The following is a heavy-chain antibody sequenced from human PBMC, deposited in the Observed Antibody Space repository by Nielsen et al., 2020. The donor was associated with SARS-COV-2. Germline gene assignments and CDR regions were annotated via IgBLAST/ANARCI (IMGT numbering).Heavy chain of an antibody. D-gene: IGHD3-3*01. CDR3: ARVSFGVVIIFRSSWFDP. J-gene: IGHJ5*02. CDR2: ISSSSTYI. CDR1: GFTFSSYA. V-gene: IGHV3-21*01. Sequence: GESLKISCAASGFTFSSYAMSWVRQAPGKGLEWVSSISSSSTYIYYADSVKGRFTISRNNGRDSLYLQMNSLRAEDTAVYYCARVSFGVVIIFRSSWFDPWGQGTLVTVSS.